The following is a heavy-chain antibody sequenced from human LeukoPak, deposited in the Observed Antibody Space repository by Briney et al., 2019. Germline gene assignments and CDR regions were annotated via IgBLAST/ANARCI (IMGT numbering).Heavy chain of an antibody. Sequence: XXSFXXYYWXWIRQPPGKGLEWIGEINHSGSTNYNPSLKSRVTISVDTSKNQFSLKLSSVTAADTAVYYCARGPTAVAGWKYFDLWGRGTLVTVSS. CDR1: XXSFXXYY. CDR2: INHSGST. J-gene: IGHJ2*01. D-gene: IGHD6-19*01. CDR3: ARGPTAVAGWKYFDL. V-gene: IGHV4-34*01.